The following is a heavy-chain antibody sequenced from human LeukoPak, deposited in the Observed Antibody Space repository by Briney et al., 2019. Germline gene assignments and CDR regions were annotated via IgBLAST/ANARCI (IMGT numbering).Heavy chain of an antibody. CDR1: GFTFDDYA. CDR2: ISWNSGSI. J-gene: IGHJ3*02. Sequence: GGSLRLSCAASGFTFDDYAMHWVRQAPGKGLEWVSGISWNSGSIGCADSVKGRFTISRDNAKNSLYLQMNSLRAEDTALYYCAKDRYSYGADAFDIWGQGTMVTVSS. CDR3: AKDRYSYGADAFDI. V-gene: IGHV3-9*01. D-gene: IGHD5-18*01.